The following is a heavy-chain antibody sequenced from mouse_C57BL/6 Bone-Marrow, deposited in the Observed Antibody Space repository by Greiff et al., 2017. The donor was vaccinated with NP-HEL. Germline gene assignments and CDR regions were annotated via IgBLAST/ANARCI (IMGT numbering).Heavy chain of an antibody. J-gene: IGHJ2*01. V-gene: IGHV1-15*01. CDR3: TGNDGYYYPFDY. D-gene: IGHD2-3*01. Sequence: QVQLQQSGAELVRPGASVTLSCKASGYTFTDYEMHWVKQTPVHGLEWIGAIDPETGGTAYNQKFKGKAILTADKSSSTAYMELRSLTSEDSAVYYCTGNDGYYYPFDYWGQGTTLTVSS. CDR1: GYTFTDYE. CDR2: IDPETGGT.